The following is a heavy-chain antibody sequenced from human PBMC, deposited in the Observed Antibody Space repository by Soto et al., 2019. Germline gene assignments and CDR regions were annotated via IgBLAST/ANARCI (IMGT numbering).Heavy chain of an antibody. CDR2: INSDGSST. CDR1: GFTFSSYW. V-gene: IGHV3-74*01. J-gene: IGHJ6*02. CDR3: ARGFLGIVVVVAATLDYYYGMDV. D-gene: IGHD2-15*01. Sequence: GGSLRLSCAASGFTFSSYWMHWVRQAPGKGLVWVSRINSDGSSTSYADSVKGRFTISRDNAKNTLYLQMNSLRAEDTAVYYCARGFLGIVVVVAATLDYYYGMDVWGQGTTVTVSS.